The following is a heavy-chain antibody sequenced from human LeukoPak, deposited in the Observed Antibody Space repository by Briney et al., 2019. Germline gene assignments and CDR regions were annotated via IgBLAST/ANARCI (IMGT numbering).Heavy chain of an antibody. Sequence: GGSLRLSCAASGFTFSSYAMSWVRQAPGKGLEWVSAISAGGSITYYADSVKGRFTISRDNSKNTLYLQMSSLRAEDTAVYYCAKRLTYSSSWYYFDYWGQGTLATVSS. CDR3: AKRLTYSSSWYYFDY. D-gene: IGHD6-13*01. CDR2: ISAGGSIT. J-gene: IGHJ4*02. CDR1: GFTFSSYA. V-gene: IGHV3-23*01.